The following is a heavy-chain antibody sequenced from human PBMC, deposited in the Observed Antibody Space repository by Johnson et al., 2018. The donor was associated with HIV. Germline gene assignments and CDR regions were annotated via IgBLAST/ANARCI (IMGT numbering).Heavy chain of an antibody. V-gene: IGHV3-30-3*01. J-gene: IGHJ3*02. D-gene: IGHD6-6*01. CDR3: ARDLDSSSSEDAFDI. CDR1: GFTFSNAW. Sequence: QMLLVESGGGLVQPGGSLRLSCAASGFTFSNAWMSWVRQAPGKGLEWVAVISYDGSNKYYADSVKGRFTIYRDNSKNTLYLQMNSLRAEDTAVYYCARDLDSSSSEDAFDIWGQGTMVTVSS. CDR2: ISYDGSNK.